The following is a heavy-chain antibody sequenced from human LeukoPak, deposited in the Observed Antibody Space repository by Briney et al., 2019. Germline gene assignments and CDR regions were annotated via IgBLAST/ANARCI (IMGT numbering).Heavy chain of an antibody. V-gene: IGHV4-34*01. J-gene: IGHJ6*03. CDR3: ARVPSGSYYYYYYMDV. Sequence: SETLSLTCAVYGGSFSGYYWSWIRQPPGKGLEWIGEINHSGSTNYNPSLKSRVTISVDTSKNQFSLKLSSVTAADTAVYYCARVPSGSYYYYYYMDVWGKGTTVTVSS. CDR2: INHSGST. CDR1: GGSFSGYY. D-gene: IGHD1-26*01.